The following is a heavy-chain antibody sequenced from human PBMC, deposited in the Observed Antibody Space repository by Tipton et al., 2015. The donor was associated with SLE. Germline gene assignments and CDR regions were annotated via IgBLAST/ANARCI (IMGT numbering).Heavy chain of an antibody. CDR3: AREGIAAAGVGYFDY. D-gene: IGHD6-13*01. CDR1: GGTFSSYA. CDR2: IIPIFGTA. J-gene: IGHJ4*02. V-gene: IGHV1-69*18. Sequence: QLVQSGAEVKKPGSSVKVSCKASGGTFSSYAITWVRQAPGQGLEWMGRIIPIFGTANYAQKFQGRVTITADESTGTAYMELSSLRSEDTAVYYCAREGIAAAGVGYFDYWGQGTLVTVSS.